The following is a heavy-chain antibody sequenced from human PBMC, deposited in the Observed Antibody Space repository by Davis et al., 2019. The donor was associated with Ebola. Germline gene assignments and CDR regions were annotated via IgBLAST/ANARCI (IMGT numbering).Heavy chain of an antibody. J-gene: IGHJ6*02. Sequence: GESLKISCKGSGYSFTSYWIGWVRQMPGKGLEWMGIIYPGDSDTRYSPSFQGQVTISADKSISTAYLQWSSLKASDTAMYYCARHGQTSYYYYYGMDVWGQGTTVTVSS. V-gene: IGHV5-51*01. D-gene: IGHD1-7*01. CDR2: IYPGDSDT. CDR1: GYSFTSYW. CDR3: ARHGQTSYYYYYGMDV.